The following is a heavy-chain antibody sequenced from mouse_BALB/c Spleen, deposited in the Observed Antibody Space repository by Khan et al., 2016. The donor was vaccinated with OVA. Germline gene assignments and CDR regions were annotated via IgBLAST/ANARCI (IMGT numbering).Heavy chain of an antibody. J-gene: IGHJ3*01. D-gene: IGHD3-3*01. CDR1: GFSLTGFG. CDR2: IWGDGST. CDR3: ARERRLGGFAY. V-gene: IGHV2-6-7*01. Sequence: VKLLESGPGLVAPSQSLSITCTVSGFSLTGFGINWIRQPPGKGLEWLGMIWGDGSTDYNSALKSRLSISKDNSKSQVFLKMNSLQTDDTARYYGARERRLGGFAYWGQGTLVTVSA.